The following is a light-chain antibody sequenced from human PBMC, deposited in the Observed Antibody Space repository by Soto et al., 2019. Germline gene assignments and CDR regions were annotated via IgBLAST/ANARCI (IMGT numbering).Light chain of an antibody. CDR2: EVT. CDR1: SKDVGGFEY. J-gene: IGLJ3*02. Sequence: QSALTQPPSASGSPGQSVTISCTGTSKDVGGFEYVSWYRHYPGQAPQVIIYEVTKRPSGVPDRFSGSKSGSTASLTVSGLRPDDEADYYCSSYADFRTVVFGGGTKLTVL. CDR3: SSYADFRTVV. V-gene: IGLV2-8*01.